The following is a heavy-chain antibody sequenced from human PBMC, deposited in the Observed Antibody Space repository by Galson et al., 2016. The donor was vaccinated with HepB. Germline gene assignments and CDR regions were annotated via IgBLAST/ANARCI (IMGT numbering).Heavy chain of an antibody. V-gene: IGHV4-4*02. J-gene: IGHJ4*02. D-gene: IGHD4/OR15-4a*01. CDR1: GASITNNYW. CDR3: SRGTLGTVATMAFDY. CDR2: IYQTGTA. Sequence: SETLSLTCAVSGASITNNYWWSWVRQSPGKGLEWIGEIYQTGTAHYNPSFTSRATISIDKSKNQISLRLVSVTAAETAVYYCSRGTLGTVATMAFDYCGQGTLVSVTS.